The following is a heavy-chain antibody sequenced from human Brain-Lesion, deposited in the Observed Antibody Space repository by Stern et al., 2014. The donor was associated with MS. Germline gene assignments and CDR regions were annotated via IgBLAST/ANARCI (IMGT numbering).Heavy chain of an antibody. CDR2: INQDGSDT. CDR1: GFTFSDYW. D-gene: IGHD3-3*01. Sequence: EVQLVESGGDLVQPGGSLRLSCVASGFTFSDYWLTWVRQAPGKGLQWVANINQDGSDTNYVDSVKGRFTISRDNAKNSLYLQMNSLRVDDTAVYYCARIDRGNYDFWSGYYDYWFDPWGQGTLVTVSS. J-gene: IGHJ5*02. CDR3: ARIDRGNYDFWSGYYDYWFDP. V-gene: IGHV3-7*01.